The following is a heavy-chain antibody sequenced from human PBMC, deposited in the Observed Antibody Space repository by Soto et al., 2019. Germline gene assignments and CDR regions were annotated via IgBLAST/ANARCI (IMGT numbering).Heavy chain of an antibody. CDR1: GFIFENFG. J-gene: IGHJ5*02. V-gene: IGHV3-23*01. Sequence: GGSLRLSCAASGFIFENFGMSWVRQAPGKGLEWISSISGSGFKKYYADSVKGRFTISRDNSKSTVYLELNNLSAEDTAVYHCAKNQGVELVPLAAVDWFDPWGQGSVVTVSS. D-gene: IGHD1-26*01. CDR2: ISGSGFKK. CDR3: AKNQGVELVPLAAVDWFDP.